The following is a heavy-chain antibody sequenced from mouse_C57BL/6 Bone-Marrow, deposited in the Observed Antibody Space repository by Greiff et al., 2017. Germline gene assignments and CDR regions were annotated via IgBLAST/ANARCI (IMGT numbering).Heavy chain of an antibody. J-gene: IGHJ2*01. CDR3: TSYYGGG. D-gene: IGHD1-1*01. V-gene: IGHV14-4*01. CDR1: GFNIKDDY. CDR2: IDPENGDT. Sequence: EVQRVESGAELVRPGASVKLSCTASGFNIKDDYMHWVKQRPEQGLEWIGWIDPENGDTEYASKFQGKATITADTSSNTAYLHLSSLTSEDTAVYYCTSYYGGGWGQGTTLTVAS.